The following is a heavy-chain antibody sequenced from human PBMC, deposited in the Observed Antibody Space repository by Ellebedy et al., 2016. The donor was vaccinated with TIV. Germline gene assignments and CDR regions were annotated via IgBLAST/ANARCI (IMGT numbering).Heavy chain of an antibody. V-gene: IGHV4-39*01. CDR2: VVASGSP. D-gene: IGHD2-21*02. J-gene: IGHJ4*02. CDR1: GGSVSSTRYY. Sequence: MPSETLSLTCGVSGGSVSSTRYYWAWIRQPPGKGLEYIGSVVASGSPYYNPSFKSRVTLSADTSKNQFSLNLRTVTAADTAVYYCARTDPWQPIDDWGQGILVSVSS. CDR3: ARTDPWQPIDD.